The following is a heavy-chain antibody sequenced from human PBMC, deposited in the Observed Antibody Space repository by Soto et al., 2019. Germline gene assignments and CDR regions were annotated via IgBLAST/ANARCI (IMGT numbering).Heavy chain of an antibody. D-gene: IGHD3-16*02. Sequence: EVQLVESGGGLVQPGGSLRLSGAASGFTFSNYWMTWVRQAPGKGLEWVANIKRDGSERSYLDSARGRFTVSRDNAKNSRYLQMDSLTAEDMALYYCARDVSPASRSLSLDAVDIWGQGTMVTVSS. CDR3: ARDVSPASRSLSLDAVDI. V-gene: IGHV3-7*05. CDR1: GFTFSNYW. J-gene: IGHJ3*02. CDR2: IKRDGSER.